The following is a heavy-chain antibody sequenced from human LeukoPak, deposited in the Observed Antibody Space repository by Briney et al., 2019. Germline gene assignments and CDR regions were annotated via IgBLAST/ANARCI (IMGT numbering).Heavy chain of an antibody. Sequence: QTGGSLRLSCAASGFFVSNNYMSWVRQAPGKGLEWVSAISGSGGSTYYADSVKGRFTISRDNSKNTLYLQMNSLRAEDTAVYYCAKDRVEVSWSGYSDYWGQGTLVTVSS. CDR2: ISGSGGST. J-gene: IGHJ4*02. V-gene: IGHV3-23*01. D-gene: IGHD6-13*01. CDR1: GFFVSNNY. CDR3: AKDRVEVSWSGYSDY.